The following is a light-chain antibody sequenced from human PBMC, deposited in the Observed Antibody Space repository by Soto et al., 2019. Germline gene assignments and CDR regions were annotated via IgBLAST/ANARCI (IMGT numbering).Light chain of an antibody. J-gene: IGKJ2*01. CDR3: QQLDSLPYT. Sequence: DIQMTQSPSSLSASVGDRVTITCQASQVISNYLNWYQQKPGKAPKLLIYDASSLETGVPSRFSGSGSGTDFTFTISSLQPEDIATYYCQQLDSLPYTFGQGTKLEI. CDR1: QVISNY. V-gene: IGKV1-33*01. CDR2: DAS.